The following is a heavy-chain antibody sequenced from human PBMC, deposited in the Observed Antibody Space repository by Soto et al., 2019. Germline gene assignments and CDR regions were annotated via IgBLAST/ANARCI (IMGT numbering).Heavy chain of an antibody. D-gene: IGHD3-22*01. CDR1: EDTVRNYA. Sequence: QVELVQSGAAVKKPGSAVKVSCQASEDTVRNYAISWVRQAPGQGLEWMGGIIPIFGTANYAQTFQGRVTITADTSANTVYLELSSLRSEDTAVYYCASTKYDSSAYYYWYLGLWGRGTLVNVSS. J-gene: IGHJ2*01. V-gene: IGHV1-69*06. CDR3: ASTKYDSSAYYYWYLGL. CDR2: IIPIFGTA.